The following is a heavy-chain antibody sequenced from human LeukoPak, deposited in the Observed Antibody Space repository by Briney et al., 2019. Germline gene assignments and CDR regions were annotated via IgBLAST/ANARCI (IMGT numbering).Heavy chain of an antibody. CDR1: GVSLSNYA. D-gene: IGHD4-17*01. CDR3: ATDYGDYEPIDY. CDR2: ISFDGTNK. Sequence: SGGSLRLPCTASGVSLSNYAMHWVRRPPGRGLEWVAVISFDGTNKYYGDSVEGRFSVSRDNSKNTLYLQMNSLRPDDTAMYYCATDYGDYEPIDYWGQGTLVTVSS. V-gene: IGHV3-30*04. J-gene: IGHJ4*02.